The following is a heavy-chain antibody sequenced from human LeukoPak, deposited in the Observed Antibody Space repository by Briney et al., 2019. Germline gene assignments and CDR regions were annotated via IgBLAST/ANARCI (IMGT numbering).Heavy chain of an antibody. Sequence: SQTLSLTCAISGDSVSSNSAAWNWIRQSPSRGLEWRGRTYYRSKWYNDYAVSVKSRITISPDTSKNQFSLQLNTVTPEDTAVYYCARAKLWQWLVIGPWGQGTLVTVSS. V-gene: IGHV6-1*01. CDR2: TYYRSKWYN. CDR3: ARAKLWQWLVIGP. CDR1: GDSVSSNSAA. J-gene: IGHJ5*02. D-gene: IGHD6-19*01.